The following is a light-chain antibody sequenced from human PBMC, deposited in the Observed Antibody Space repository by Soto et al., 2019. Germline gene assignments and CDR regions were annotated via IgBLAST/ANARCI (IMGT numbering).Light chain of an antibody. CDR3: SSYTSGSTYV. V-gene: IGLV1-51*01. CDR2: DNN. J-gene: IGLJ1*01. Sequence: SVLTQPPSVSAAPGQKVTISCSGSSSNIGNNYVSWYQQLPGTAPKLLIYDNNKRPSGIPDRFSGSKSGTSATLGITGLQTGDEADYYCSSYTSGSTYVFGTGTKVTVL. CDR1: SSNIGNNY.